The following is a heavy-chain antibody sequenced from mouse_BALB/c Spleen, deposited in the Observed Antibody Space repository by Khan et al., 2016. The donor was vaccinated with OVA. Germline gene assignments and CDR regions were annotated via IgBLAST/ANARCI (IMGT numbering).Heavy chain of an antibody. CDR2: MIYSGYT. CDR1: GDSITSGY. CDR3: ARSTYRYAFAY. V-gene: IGHV3-8*02. J-gene: IGHJ3*01. D-gene: IGHD2-14*01. Sequence: EVQLQESGPSLVQPSQTLSLTCSVTGDSITSGYWSWLRKFPGNKLEYMGYMIYSGYTYYNPSLKSRISITRHTSKNQYYLQLNSVTTEDPATYYCARSTYRYAFAYWGQGTLVTVSA.